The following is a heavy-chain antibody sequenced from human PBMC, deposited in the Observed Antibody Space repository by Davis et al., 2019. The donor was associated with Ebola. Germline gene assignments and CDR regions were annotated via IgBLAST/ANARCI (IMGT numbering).Heavy chain of an antibody. CDR3: ARGGSSWGNNWFDP. Sequence: PSETLSLTCAVSGGSISSSNWWSWVRQPPGKGLEWIGEIYHSGSTNYNPSLKSRVTISVDKSKNQFSLKLSSVTAADTAVYYCARGGSSWGNNWFDPWGQGTLVTVSS. CDR2: IYHSGST. V-gene: IGHV4-4*02. CDR1: GGSISSSNW. J-gene: IGHJ5*02. D-gene: IGHD6-13*01.